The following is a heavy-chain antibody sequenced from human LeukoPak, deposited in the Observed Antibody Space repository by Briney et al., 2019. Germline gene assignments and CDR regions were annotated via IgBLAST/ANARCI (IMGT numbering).Heavy chain of an antibody. Sequence: GGSLRLSCAASGFTVSSNYMSWVRQAPGKGLEWVSVIYSGGSTYYADSVKGRFTISRHNSKNTLYLQMNSLRAEDTAVYYCARDLRYYDSSGYSEGFDPWGQGTLVTVSS. J-gene: IGHJ5*02. V-gene: IGHV3-53*04. CDR1: GFTVSSNY. D-gene: IGHD3-22*01. CDR3: ARDLRYYDSSGYSEGFDP. CDR2: IYSGGST.